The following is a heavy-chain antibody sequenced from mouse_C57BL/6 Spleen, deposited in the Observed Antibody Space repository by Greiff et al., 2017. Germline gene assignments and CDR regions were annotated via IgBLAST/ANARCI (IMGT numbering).Heavy chain of an antibody. V-gene: IGHV1-15*01. D-gene: IGHD1-1*01. CDR1: GYTFTDYE. J-gene: IGHJ1*03. CDR2: IDPETGGT. CDR3: TRKPHYYGSSHWYFDV. Sequence: VQLQQSGAELVRPGASVTLSCKASGYTFTDYEMHWVKQTPVHGLEWIGAIDPETGGTAYNQKFKGKAILTADKSSSTAYMELRSLTSEDSAVYYCTRKPHYYGSSHWYFDVWGTGTTVTVSS.